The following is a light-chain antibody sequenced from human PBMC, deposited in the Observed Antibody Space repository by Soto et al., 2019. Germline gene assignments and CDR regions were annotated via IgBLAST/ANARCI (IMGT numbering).Light chain of an antibody. CDR1: SSDVGAYKY. CDR2: DVS. CDR3: CSYTTTTSYV. Sequence: QSVLTQPASVSGSPGQSITISCTGTSSDVGAYKYVSWYQQHPGKAPKLMTYDVSNRPSGVSNRFSGSKSGNTASLTISGLQAEDEADYYCCSYTTTTSYVFGTGTKLTVL. V-gene: IGLV2-14*03. J-gene: IGLJ1*01.